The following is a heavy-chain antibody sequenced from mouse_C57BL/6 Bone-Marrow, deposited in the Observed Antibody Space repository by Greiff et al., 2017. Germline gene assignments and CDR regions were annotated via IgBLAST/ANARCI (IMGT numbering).Heavy chain of an antibody. CDR2: IYPGSGST. Sequence: QVQLQQPGAELVKPGASVKMSCKASGYTFTSYWITWVKQRPGPGLEWIGDIYPGSGSTNYNEKFKSKATLTVDTSSSTAYMQLSRLTSEDSAVYYCARTFSTTVVASDWYFDVWGTGTTVTVSS. D-gene: IGHD1-1*01. CDR1: GYTFTSYW. CDR3: ARTFSTTVVASDWYFDV. V-gene: IGHV1-55*01. J-gene: IGHJ1*03.